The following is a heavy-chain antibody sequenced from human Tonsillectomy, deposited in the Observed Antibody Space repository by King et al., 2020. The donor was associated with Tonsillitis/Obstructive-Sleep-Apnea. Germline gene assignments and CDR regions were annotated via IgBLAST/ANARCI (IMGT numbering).Heavy chain of an antibody. CDR2: IDWDDDK. V-gene: IGHV2-70*11. CDR3: ARATTADTYVAFDI. D-gene: IGHD4-11*01. Sequence: VTLKESGPALVNPTQTLTLTCTFSGFSLSTSGMCVGWIRQPPGKTLEWLARIDWDDDKYYSSSLKTRLTISKDTSKNQVVLTVANMDPVDTATYYCARATTADTYVAFDIWGQGTMVTVSS. CDR1: GFSLSTSGMC. J-gene: IGHJ3*02.